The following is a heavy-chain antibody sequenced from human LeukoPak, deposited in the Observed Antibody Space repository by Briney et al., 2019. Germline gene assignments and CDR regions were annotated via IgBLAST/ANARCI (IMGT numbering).Heavy chain of an antibody. CDR3: ARDLTDTAMVTIFDY. V-gene: IGHV1-69*04. CDR2: IIPILGIA. CDR1: GGTFSSYA. Sequence: SVKVSCKASGGTFSSYAISWVRQAPGQGLEWMGRIIPILGIANYAQKFQGRVTITADKSTSTAYMELSSLRSEDTAVYYCARDLTDTAMVTIFDYWGQGTLVTVSS. D-gene: IGHD5-18*01. J-gene: IGHJ4*02.